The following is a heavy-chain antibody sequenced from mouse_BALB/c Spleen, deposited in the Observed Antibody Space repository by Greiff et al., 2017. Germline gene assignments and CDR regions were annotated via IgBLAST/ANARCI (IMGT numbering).Heavy chain of an antibody. Sequence: EVQLQESGGGLVKPGGSLKLSCAASGFTFSSYAMSWVRQTPEKRLEWVASISSGGSTYYPDSVKGRFTISRDNARNILYLQMNSLRSEDTAMYYCARVHEAMDYWGQGTSVTVSS. CDR3: ARVHEAMDY. CDR2: ISSGGST. V-gene: IGHV5-6-5*01. J-gene: IGHJ4*01. CDR1: GFTFSSYA.